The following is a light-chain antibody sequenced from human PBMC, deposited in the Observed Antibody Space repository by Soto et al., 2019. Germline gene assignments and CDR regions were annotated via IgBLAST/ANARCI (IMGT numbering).Light chain of an antibody. CDR3: AAWDDSLRGRV. CDR1: SSNIGSNP. V-gene: IGLV1-44*01. J-gene: IGLJ2*01. Sequence: QSVLTQPPSASGTPGQRVTISCSGSSSNIGSNPVSWYQQLPGTAPKSLIYSDNQRPSGVPDRISGSRSGTSASLAIGGLQSEDEAEYYCAAWDDSLRGRVFGGGTKVPS. CDR2: SDN.